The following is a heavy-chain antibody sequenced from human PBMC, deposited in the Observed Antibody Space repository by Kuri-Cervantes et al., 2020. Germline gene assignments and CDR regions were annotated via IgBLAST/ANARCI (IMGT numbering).Heavy chain of an antibody. J-gene: IGHJ4*02. CDR2: INHSGST. Sequence: GSLRLSCAVYGGSFSDYSWSWIRQPPGKGLEWIGEINHSGSTNYNPSLKSRVTISVDTSKNQFSLKLSSVTAADTAVYYCARLSYRGYVDYWGQGTLVTVSS. D-gene: IGHD3-16*02. CDR3: ARLSYRGYVDY. CDR1: GGSFSDYS. V-gene: IGHV4-34*01.